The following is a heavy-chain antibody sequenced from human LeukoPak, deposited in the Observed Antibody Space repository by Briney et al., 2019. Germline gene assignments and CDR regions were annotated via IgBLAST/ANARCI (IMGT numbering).Heavy chain of an antibody. D-gene: IGHD3-10*01. CDR1: GFTFSNYW. J-gene: IGHJ4*02. CDR2: IKQDGSDK. Sequence: GGSLRPSCAASGFTFSNYWMSWVRQAPGKGLEWVANIKQDGSDKYYVDSVKGRFTISRDNAKNSLYLQMNSLRAEDTAVYYCAREREFGEFFDYWGQGTLVTVSS. V-gene: IGHV3-7*03. CDR3: AREREFGEFFDY.